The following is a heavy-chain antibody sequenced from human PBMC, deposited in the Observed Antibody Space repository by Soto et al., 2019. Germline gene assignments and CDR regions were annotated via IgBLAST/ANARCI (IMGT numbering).Heavy chain of an antibody. Sequence: GASVKVSCKTSGCSFTSYVIHWVRQAPGERLEWMGWIKPGTGETKYLQKLQGRVTISRDTSANIVYMELSSLRSEDTAVYYCARGYYYDSSGYYFDHWGTGTLVTVSS. J-gene: IGHJ4*02. CDR2: IKPGTGET. CDR3: ARGYYYDSSGYYFDH. D-gene: IGHD3-22*01. V-gene: IGHV1-3*01. CDR1: GCSFTSYV.